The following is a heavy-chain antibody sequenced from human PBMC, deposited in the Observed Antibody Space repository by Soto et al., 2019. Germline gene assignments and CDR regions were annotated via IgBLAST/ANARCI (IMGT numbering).Heavy chain of an antibody. Sequence: QVQLVQSGAEVKKPGASVKVSCKASGYTFTSYDINWVRQATGQGLEWMGWMNPNSGNAGYAQKFQGRVTMTRNTSIGTAYMELSSLRSEDTAVYYCARGLGEWAVGATPPGYWGQGTLVTVSS. D-gene: IGHD1-26*01. CDR3: ARGLGEWAVGATPPGY. V-gene: IGHV1-8*01. CDR2: MNPNSGNA. CDR1: GYTFTSYD. J-gene: IGHJ4*02.